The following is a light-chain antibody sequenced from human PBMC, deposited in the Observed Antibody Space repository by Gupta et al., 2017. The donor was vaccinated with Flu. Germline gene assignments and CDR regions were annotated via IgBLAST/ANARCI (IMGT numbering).Light chain of an antibody. CDR3: QQLNSYSLS. V-gene: IGKV1-9*01. CDR2: DVS. Sequence: PSFLPAVVGDVVTMACRASRDRRNYLAGYQQQPGKAPKLLIYDVSTLQTGVPSRFSGSGSGTNVTLTISSLQPEDFASYYCQQLNSYSLSFGGGTTVEIK. J-gene: IGKJ4*01. CDR1: RDRRNY.